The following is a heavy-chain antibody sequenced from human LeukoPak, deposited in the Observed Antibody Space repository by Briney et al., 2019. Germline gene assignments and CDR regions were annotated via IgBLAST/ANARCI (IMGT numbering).Heavy chain of an antibody. V-gene: IGHV3-64*01. CDR2: ISSNGGST. CDR1: GITFNSYP. CDR3: ARAAMGDYYFDY. J-gene: IGHJ4*02. D-gene: IGHD5-18*01. Sequence: GSLRLSCAASGITFNSYPMELVRQAPGEGMEFFSAISSNGGSTYYANSVKGRFTISRDNFKNTLYLQMGSLRAEDMAVYYCARAAMGDYYFDYWGQGTLVTVSS.